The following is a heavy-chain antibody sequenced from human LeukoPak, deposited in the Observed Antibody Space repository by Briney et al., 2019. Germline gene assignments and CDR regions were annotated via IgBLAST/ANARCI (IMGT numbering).Heavy chain of an antibody. V-gene: IGHV1-8*03. CDR1: GYTFTSLD. Sequence: ASVKVSCKASGYTFTSLDINWVRQATGQGLEWMGWINPNSGNRGYAQQFQGRVTITRNTSISTAYMELSSLRSEDTAVYYCARGVGYGDRDYWGQGTLVTVSS. CDR2: INPNSGNR. D-gene: IGHD4-17*01. J-gene: IGHJ4*02. CDR3: ARGVGYGDRDY.